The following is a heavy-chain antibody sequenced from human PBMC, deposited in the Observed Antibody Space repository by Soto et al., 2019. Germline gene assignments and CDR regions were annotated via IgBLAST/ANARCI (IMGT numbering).Heavy chain of an antibody. V-gene: IGHV1-18*01. CDR3: AGPGREYCSDLRGVAFDI. CDR1: GYTFTSYG. Sequence: QVQLVQSGAEVKKPGASVKVSCKASGYTFTSYGISWVRQAPGQGLEWMGWISAYNGNTNYAQKLQGRVTMTTDTSTSTAYMELRSLRSDDTAVYYCAGPGREYCSDLRGVAFDIWGQGTIVTVSS. J-gene: IGHJ3*02. D-gene: IGHD3-10*01. CDR2: ISAYNGNT.